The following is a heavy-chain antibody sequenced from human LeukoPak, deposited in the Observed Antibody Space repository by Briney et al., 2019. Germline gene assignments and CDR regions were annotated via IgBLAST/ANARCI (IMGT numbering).Heavy chain of an antibody. CDR1: GFTFNSYS. CDR3: VRVRGNYYGSGIYYSPYFDY. V-gene: IGHV3-48*01. CDR2: ISSSSSTI. J-gene: IGHJ4*02. Sequence: TGGSLRLSCAASGFTFNSYSMNWVRQAPGKGLEWVSYISSSSSTIYYADSVKGRFTISRDNAKNSLYLQMNSLRAEDTAVYYCVRVRGNYYGSGIYYSPYFDYWGQGTLVTVSS. D-gene: IGHD3-10*01.